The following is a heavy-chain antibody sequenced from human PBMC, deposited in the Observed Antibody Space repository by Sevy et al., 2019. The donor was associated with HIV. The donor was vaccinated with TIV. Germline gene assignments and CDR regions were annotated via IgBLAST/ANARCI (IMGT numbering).Heavy chain of an antibody. CDR3: ARVSRTMDIVVVPAARRSYYYYGMDV. V-gene: IGHV3-21*01. J-gene: IGHJ6*02. CDR2: ISSSSSYI. Sequence: GGSLRLSCAASGFTFSSYSMNWVRQAPGKGLEWVSSISSSSSYIYYADSVKGRFTISRDNAKNSLYLQMNSLRAEDTAVYYCARVSRTMDIVVVPAARRSYYYYGMDVWGLGTTVTVSS. D-gene: IGHD2-2*03. CDR1: GFTFSSYS.